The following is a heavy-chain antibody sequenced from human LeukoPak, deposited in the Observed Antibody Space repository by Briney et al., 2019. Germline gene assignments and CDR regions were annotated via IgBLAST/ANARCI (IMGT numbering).Heavy chain of an antibody. J-gene: IGHJ4*02. Sequence: GGSLRLSCAASGFTFASYSMNWFRQAPGKGLEWVSSISGDSTYIYNAGSVKGRFTISRDNAQASLYLQMISLRADDTAVYYCARVSGRLERQSDLDYWGQGTLVIVSS. CDR1: GFTFASYS. D-gene: IGHD1-1*01. CDR2: ISGDSTYI. CDR3: ARVSGRLERQSDLDY. V-gene: IGHV3-21*01.